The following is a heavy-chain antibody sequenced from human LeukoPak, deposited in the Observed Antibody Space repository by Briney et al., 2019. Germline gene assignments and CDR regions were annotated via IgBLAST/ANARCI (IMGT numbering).Heavy chain of an antibody. Sequence: SETLSLTCAVYGVSFSGYYWSWIRQPPGKGLEWIGEINHSGSTNYNPSLKSRVTISVDTSKNQFSLKLSSVTAADTAVYYCASDPYYYDSSGILWGQGTLVTVSS. D-gene: IGHD3-22*01. J-gene: IGHJ4*02. V-gene: IGHV4-34*01. CDR2: INHSGST. CDR3: ASDPYYYDSSGIL. CDR1: GVSFSGYY.